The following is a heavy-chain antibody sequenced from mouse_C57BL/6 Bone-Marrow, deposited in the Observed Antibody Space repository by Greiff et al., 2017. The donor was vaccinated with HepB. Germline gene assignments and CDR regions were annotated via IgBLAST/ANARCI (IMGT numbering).Heavy chain of an antibody. J-gene: IGHJ2*01. V-gene: IGHV1-75*01. Sequence: QVQLQQSGPELVKPGASVKISCKASGYTFTDYYINWVKQRPGQGLEWIGWIFPGSGSTYYNEKFKGKATLTVDKSSSTAYMLLSSLTSEDSAVYFCARSGLYDYARLYYLDYWGQGTTLTVSS. D-gene: IGHD2-4*01. CDR3: ARSGLYDYARLYYLDY. CDR2: IFPGSGST. CDR1: GYTFTDYY.